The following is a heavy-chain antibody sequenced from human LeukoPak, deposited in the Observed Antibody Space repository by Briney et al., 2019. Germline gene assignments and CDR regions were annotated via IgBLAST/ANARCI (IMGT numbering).Heavy chain of an antibody. CDR1: GFTFSSYA. CDR3: AKGVVVIRYYFDY. J-gene: IGHJ4*02. Sequence: PGGSLRLSCAASGFTFSSYAMSWVRQAPGKGLEWVSAISGSGGSTYYADSVKGRFTIFRDNSKNTLYLQMNSLRAEDTAVYYCAKGVVVIRYYFDYWGQGTLVTVSS. CDR2: ISGSGGST. D-gene: IGHD3-22*01. V-gene: IGHV3-23*01.